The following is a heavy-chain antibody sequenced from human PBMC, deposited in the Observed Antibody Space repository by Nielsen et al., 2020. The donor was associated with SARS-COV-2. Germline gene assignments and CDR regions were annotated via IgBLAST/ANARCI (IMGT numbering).Heavy chain of an antibody. J-gene: IGHJ4*02. V-gene: IGHV4-4*02. D-gene: IGHD5-18*01. Sequence: SETLSLTCAVSGGSVSSNDWWTWVRQSPGTGLEWIGEVSHSGSINYNPSLKSRVTLSMDKSKRQFSLKLNSVTAVDTAVYYCARGGYGNYYFDYWGQGTLVTVSP. CDR2: VSHSGSI. CDR3: ARGGYGNYYFDY. CDR1: GGSVSSNDW.